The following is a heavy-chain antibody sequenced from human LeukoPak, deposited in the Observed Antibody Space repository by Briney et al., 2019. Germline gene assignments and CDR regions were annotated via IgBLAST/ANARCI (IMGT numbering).Heavy chain of an antibody. CDR3: ARGPRFLEWFDY. D-gene: IGHD3-3*01. J-gene: IGHJ4*02. CDR1: VFTISSYG. Sequence: PGGSLRLSCAPSVFTISSYGMHWVRQAPGKGLEWVAVIWYDGSNKYYADSVKGRFTISRDNSKNTLYLQMNSLRAEDTAVYYCARGPRFLEWFDYWGQGTLVTVSS. V-gene: IGHV3-33*08. CDR2: IWYDGSNK.